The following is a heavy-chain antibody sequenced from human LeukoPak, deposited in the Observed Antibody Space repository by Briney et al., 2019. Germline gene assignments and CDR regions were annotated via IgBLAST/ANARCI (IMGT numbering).Heavy chain of an antibody. J-gene: IGHJ4*02. CDR1: GFTFSDYY. D-gene: IGHD6-13*01. CDR3: AREPTYTSTWYTSCDY. CDR2: ITGSSSTI. V-gene: IGHV3-11*04. Sequence: GGSLRLSCAASGFTFSDYYMSWIRQAPGKGLEWVSYITGSSSTIYYADSVEGRFTISRDNAKNSLYLQMNSLRAEDTAVYYCAREPTYTSTWYTSCDYWGQGILVTVSS.